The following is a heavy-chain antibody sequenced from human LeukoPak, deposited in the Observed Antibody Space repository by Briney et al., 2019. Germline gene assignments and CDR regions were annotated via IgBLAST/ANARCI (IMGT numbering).Heavy chain of an antibody. V-gene: IGHV3-23*01. Sequence: GGSLRLSCAAPGFTFSTYAMSWVRQAPGKGLEWVSDISGSGGTTHYADSVKGRFTISRDNSKNTLYLQMNSLRAEDTAVYYCAKGRMTTTSFDYWGQGTLVTVSS. CDR1: GFTFSTYA. CDR3: AKGRMTTTSFDY. J-gene: IGHJ4*02. D-gene: IGHD4-11*01. CDR2: ISGSGGTT.